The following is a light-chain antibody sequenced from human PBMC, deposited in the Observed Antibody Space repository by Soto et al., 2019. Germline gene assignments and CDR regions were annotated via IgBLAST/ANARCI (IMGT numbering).Light chain of an antibody. V-gene: IGKV1-39*01. Sequence: DIQMTQSPSSLSASVGDRVTVTCRASQSISTFLNWYQQKPGKAPNLLIYTTSTLHGGVPSRFSGSGSGTDFTLTISSLQPADFATYYCQQSFTAPWTFGQGTRVEIK. CDR2: TTS. CDR3: QQSFTAPWT. CDR1: QSISTF. J-gene: IGKJ1*01.